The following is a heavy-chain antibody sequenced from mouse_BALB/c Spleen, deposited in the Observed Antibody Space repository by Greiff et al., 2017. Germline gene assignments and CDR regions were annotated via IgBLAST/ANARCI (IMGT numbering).Heavy chain of an antibody. CDR3: ARPTMITTGGFAY. Sequence: EVKLVESGGDLVKPGGSLKLSCAASGFTFSSYGMSWVRQTPDKRLEWVATISSGGSYTYYPDSVKGRFTISRDNAKNTLYLQMSSLKSEDTAMYYCARPTMITTGGFAYWGQGTLVTVSA. CDR1: GFTFSSYG. V-gene: IGHV5-6*01. CDR2: ISSGGSYT. J-gene: IGHJ3*01. D-gene: IGHD2-4*01.